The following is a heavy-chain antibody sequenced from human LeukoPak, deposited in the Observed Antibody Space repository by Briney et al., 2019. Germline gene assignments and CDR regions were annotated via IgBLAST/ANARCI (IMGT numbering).Heavy chain of an antibody. CDR1: GYTFTNYY. CDR2: INPGGDNT. D-gene: IGHD3-22*01. CDR3: ATSDRTNYYDSSGRTNFDY. Sequence: ASVKVSCKASGYTFTNYYIHWVRQAPGQGLEWKGLINPGGDNTDYAQKFQGRVTMTEDTSTDTAYMELSSLRSEDTAVYYCATSDRTNYYDSSGRTNFDYWGQGTLVTVSS. V-gene: IGHV1-46*01. J-gene: IGHJ4*02.